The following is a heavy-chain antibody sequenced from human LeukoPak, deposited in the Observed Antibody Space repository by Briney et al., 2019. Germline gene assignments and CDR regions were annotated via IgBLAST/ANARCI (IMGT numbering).Heavy chain of an antibody. J-gene: IGHJ3*02. CDR3: ARGLEAFDI. CDR1: GFTFSSYG. Sequence: GGSLRLSCAASGFTFSSYGMHWVRQAPGKGLEWVAAIWYDGNNKYYADSVKGRFTISRDNSKNTLYLQMNSLRAEDTAVYYCARGLEAFDIWGQGTMVTVSS. V-gene: IGHV3-33*01. D-gene: IGHD3-22*01. CDR2: IWYDGNNK.